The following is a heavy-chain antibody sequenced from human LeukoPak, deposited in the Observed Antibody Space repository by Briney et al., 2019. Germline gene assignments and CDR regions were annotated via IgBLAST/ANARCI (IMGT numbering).Heavy chain of an antibody. CDR1: GFSLSTTGVG. Sequence: SGPTLVNPTQTLTLTCTFSGFSLSTTGVGVGWIRQPQGKALEWLALIYWDDDKHYSPSLKSRLTITKDTSKNRVVLTMTNMDPVDTATYYCALRGWSGGFDYWGQGTLVTVSS. V-gene: IGHV2-5*02. CDR3: ALRGWSGGFDY. CDR2: IYWDDDK. D-gene: IGHD6-19*01. J-gene: IGHJ4*02.